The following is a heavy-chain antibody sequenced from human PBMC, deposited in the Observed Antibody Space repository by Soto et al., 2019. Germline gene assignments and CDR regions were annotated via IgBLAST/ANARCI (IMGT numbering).Heavy chain of an antibody. Sequence: QVQLQESRPGLVKPSETLSLTCTVSGGSVSSGSYYWSWIRQPPGKGLEWIGYIYDSGSTNSNHPLYCRVTISVGTSKDQSSLKLSSVTAADTAGYYGAKDCVWDGMDFWGQGTTVTVSS. CDR2: IYDSGST. V-gene: IGHV4-61*01. CDR1: GGSVSSGSYY. J-gene: IGHJ6*02. D-gene: IGHD1-26*01. CDR3: AKDCVWDGMDF.